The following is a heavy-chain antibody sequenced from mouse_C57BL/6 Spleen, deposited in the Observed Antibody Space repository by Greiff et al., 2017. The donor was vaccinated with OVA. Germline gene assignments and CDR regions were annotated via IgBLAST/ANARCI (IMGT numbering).Heavy chain of an antibody. CDR3: ARVTAQATLAY. V-gene: IGHV1-64*01. Sequence: VQLQQPGAELVKPGASVKLSCKASGYTFTSYWMHWVKQRPGQGLEWIGMIHPNSGSTNYNEKFKSKATLTVDKSSSTAYMQLSSLTSEDSAVYYCARVTAQATLAYWGQGTLVTVSA. CDR1: GYTFTSYW. CDR2: IHPNSGST. D-gene: IGHD3-2*02. J-gene: IGHJ3*01.